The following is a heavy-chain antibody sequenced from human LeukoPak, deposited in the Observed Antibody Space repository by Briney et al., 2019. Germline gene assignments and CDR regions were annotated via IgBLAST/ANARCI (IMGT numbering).Heavy chain of an antibody. CDR3: ARTRYYYNSRSYGAPYYFDY. CDR1: GGSISSNSYY. V-gene: IGHV4-39*01. Sequence: PSDTLSLTCAVSGGSISSNSYYWGWIRQPPGKGLEWIGSIYYSGSTYYNPSLKSRVTISVDTSKNQFSLKLSSVTAADTAVYYCARTRYYYNSRSYGAPYYFDYWGQGSQVTVSS. CDR2: IYYSGST. J-gene: IGHJ4*02. D-gene: IGHD3-10*01.